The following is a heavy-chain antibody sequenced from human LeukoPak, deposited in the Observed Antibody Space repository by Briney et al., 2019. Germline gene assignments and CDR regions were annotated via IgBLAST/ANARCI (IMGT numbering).Heavy chain of an antibody. V-gene: IGHV4-34*01. Sequence: PSETLSLTCAIYGGSLSHYYWSWIRQSPGKGLEWVGEIHPTGITSFNPSLESRVSISKDTSKNQFSLKLTSVTAADTAVYYCSRGSDESKTGDYWGQGTLVTVSS. CDR3: SRGSDESKTGDY. CDR2: IHPTGIT. J-gene: IGHJ4*02. CDR1: GGSLSHYY. D-gene: IGHD6-25*01.